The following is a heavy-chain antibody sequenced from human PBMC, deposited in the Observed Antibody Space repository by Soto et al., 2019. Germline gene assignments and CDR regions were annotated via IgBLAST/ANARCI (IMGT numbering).Heavy chain of an antibody. D-gene: IGHD3-10*02. CDR1: GYTFTSYA. Sequence: QVQLVQSGAEVKKPGASVKVSCKASGYTFTSYAMHWVRQAPGQRLEWMGWINAGNGNTKYSQKFQGRGTITRDTSASTAYMELSSLRSEDTAVYYCARDQFPCSAEEDYYYYYGMDVWGQGTTVTVSS. J-gene: IGHJ6*02. CDR3: ARDQFPCSAEEDYYYYYGMDV. CDR2: INAGNGNT. V-gene: IGHV1-3*01.